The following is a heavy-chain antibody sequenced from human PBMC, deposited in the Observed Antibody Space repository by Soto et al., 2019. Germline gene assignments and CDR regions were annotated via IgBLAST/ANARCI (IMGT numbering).Heavy chain of an antibody. CDR1: GDTFSNHT. CDR2: IIPILGVA. Sequence: QVQLVQSGAEVKKPGSSVKVSCKASGDTFSNHTISWVRQAPGQGLEWIGWIIPILGVANYAQKFQGRVTISLAKPTRRGYKERRSLRSAYTAGSYCARVAEMGTVTKRNDYYMDVWRKGTTVTVSS. V-gene: IGHV1-69*04. J-gene: IGHJ6*03. CDR3: ARVAEMGTVTKRNDYYMDV. D-gene: IGHD4-17*01.